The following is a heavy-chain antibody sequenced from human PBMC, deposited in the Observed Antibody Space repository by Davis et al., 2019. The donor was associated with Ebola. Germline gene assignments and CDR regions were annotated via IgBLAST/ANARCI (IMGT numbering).Heavy chain of an antibody. Sequence: SETLSLTCAVSGGSIGSTNWRSWVRQHPGKGLEWIGSIYYSGSTYYNPSLKSRVTISVDTSKNQFSLKLSSVTAADTAVYYCARQYIWSGYYLHYYGMDVWGKGTTVTVSS. J-gene: IGHJ6*04. CDR2: IYYSGST. CDR3: ARQYIWSGYYLHYYGMDV. D-gene: IGHD3-3*01. CDR1: GGSIGSTNW. V-gene: IGHV4-39*01.